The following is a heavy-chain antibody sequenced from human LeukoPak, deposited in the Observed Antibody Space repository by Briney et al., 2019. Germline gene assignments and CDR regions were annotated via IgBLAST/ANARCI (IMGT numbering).Heavy chain of an antibody. V-gene: IGHV4-59*01. CDR1: GSSISSYY. CDR3: ARGNWFTFDY. J-gene: IGHJ4*02. CDR2: IYYSGST. Sequence: SETLSLTCTVSGSSISSYYWSWIRQPPGKGLEWIGYIYYSGSTNYNPSLKSRVTISVDTSKNQFSLKLSSVTAADTAVYYCARGNWFTFDYWGQGTLVTASS. D-gene: IGHD1-20*01.